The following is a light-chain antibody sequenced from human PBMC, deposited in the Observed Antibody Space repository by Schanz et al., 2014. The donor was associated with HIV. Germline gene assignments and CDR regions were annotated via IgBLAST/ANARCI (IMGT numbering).Light chain of an antibody. V-gene: IGKV3-20*01. Sequence: EVVMTQSPATLSVSPGKTATFSCRASQSVGTNLAWYHQKPGQPPKLLVFGASTRAAGIPDRFSGSGSGSTFTLIISRLEPADAAVYYCQQYGGSPTFGQGTKVEIK. CDR1: QSVGTN. CDR2: GAS. J-gene: IGKJ1*01. CDR3: QQYGGSPT.